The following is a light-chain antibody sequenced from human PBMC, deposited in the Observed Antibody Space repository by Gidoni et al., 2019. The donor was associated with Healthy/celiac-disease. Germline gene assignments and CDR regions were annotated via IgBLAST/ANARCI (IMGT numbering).Light chain of an antibody. CDR2: AAS. V-gene: IGKV1-39*01. Sequence: DIQMTQSPSSLSASVGDTVTITCRSSQRISDSLNWYQQKPGKAPQLLIHAASVLQGGVPSRFDGSGSGTDFTLTISSLQPEDFSTYYWQESHTTSATFGPGTRVHVK. CDR3: QESHTTSAT. CDR1: QRISDS. J-gene: IGKJ3*01.